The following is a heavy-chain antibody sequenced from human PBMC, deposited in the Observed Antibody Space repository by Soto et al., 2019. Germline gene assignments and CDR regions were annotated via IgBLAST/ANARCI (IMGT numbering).Heavy chain of an antibody. CDR2: IYWDDDK. Sequence: SGPTLVNPTQTLTLTCTFSGFSLSTSGVGVGWIRQPPGKALEWLALIYWDDDKRYSPSLKSRLTITKDTSKNQVVLTMTNMDPVDTATYYCAHSPYCSGGSCYHSATFSFDYWGQGTLVTVSS. J-gene: IGHJ4*02. V-gene: IGHV2-5*02. CDR1: GFSLSTSGVG. CDR3: AHSPYCSGGSCYHSATFSFDY. D-gene: IGHD2-15*01.